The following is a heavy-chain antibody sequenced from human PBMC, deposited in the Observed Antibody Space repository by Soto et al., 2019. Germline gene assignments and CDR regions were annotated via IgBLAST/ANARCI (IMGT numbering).Heavy chain of an antibody. V-gene: IGHV3-30*18. CDR1: GFTFSSYG. CDR3: AKDHTYYDFWSGYFEYYYYGMDV. J-gene: IGHJ6*02. Sequence: LSCAASGFTFSSYGMHWVRQAPGKGLEWVAVISYDGSNKYYADSVKGRFTISRDNSKNTLYLQMNSLRAEDTAVYYCAKDHTYYDFWSGYFEYYYYGMDVWGQGTTVTVSS. CDR2: ISYDGSNK. D-gene: IGHD3-3*01.